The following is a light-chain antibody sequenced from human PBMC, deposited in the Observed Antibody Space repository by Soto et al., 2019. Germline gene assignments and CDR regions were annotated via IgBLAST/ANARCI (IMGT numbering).Light chain of an antibody. J-gene: IGKJ2*01. CDR3: QQANSFPPT. CDR2: AAS. V-gene: IGKV1-12*01. CDR1: QGISNW. Sequence: DIQMTQSQTSVYASEGDRVTITCRATQGISNWLAWYQQKPGKAPNLLIFAASSLQSGVPSRFSGSGSGTDFTLTISDLQPEDFSTYYRQQANSFPPTFGQGTKLEIK.